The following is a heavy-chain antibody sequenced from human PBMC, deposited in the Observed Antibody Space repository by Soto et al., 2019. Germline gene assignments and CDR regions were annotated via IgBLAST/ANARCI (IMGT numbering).Heavy chain of an antibody. D-gene: IGHD3-10*01. J-gene: IGHJ4*02. V-gene: IGHV4-39*01. Sequence: QLQLQESGPGLVKPSETLSLTCTVSGGSISSSSYYWGWIRQPPGKGLEWIGRIYYSGSTYYNPSLKSRVTISVDTSKNQFSLKLSSVTAADTAVYYCAIQSRGGGFDYWGQGTLVTVSS. CDR1: GGSISSSSYY. CDR2: IYYSGST. CDR3: AIQSRGGGFDY.